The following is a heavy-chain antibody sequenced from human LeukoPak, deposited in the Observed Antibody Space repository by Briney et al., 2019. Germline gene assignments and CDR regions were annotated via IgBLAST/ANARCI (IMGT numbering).Heavy chain of an antibody. CDR3: ATEDYRYYYYGMDV. CDR2: FDPEDGET. J-gene: IGHJ6*02. Sequence: AAVTVSCKVSGYTLTELSMHWVRQAPGKGLEWMGGFDPEDGETIYAQKFQGRVTMTEDTSTDTAYMELSSLRSEDTAVYYCATEDYRYYYYGMDVWGQGTTVTVSS. CDR1: GYTLTELS. V-gene: IGHV1-24*01. D-gene: IGHD4-4*01.